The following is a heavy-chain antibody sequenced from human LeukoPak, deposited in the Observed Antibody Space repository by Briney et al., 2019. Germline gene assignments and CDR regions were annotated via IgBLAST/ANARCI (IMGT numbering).Heavy chain of an antibody. CDR3: AKDGYYYDSSGYFFPSAYFDY. D-gene: IGHD3-22*01. CDR2: IRYDGDIK. CDR1: GFTFSSYG. Sequence: GGSLRLSCAASGFTFSSYGMHWVRQAPGKGLEWVAFIRYDGDIKYYADSVKGRFTISRDNSKNTLYLQMNSLRAEDTAVYYCAKDGYYYDSSGYFFPSAYFDYWGQGTLVTVSS. V-gene: IGHV3-30*02. J-gene: IGHJ4*02.